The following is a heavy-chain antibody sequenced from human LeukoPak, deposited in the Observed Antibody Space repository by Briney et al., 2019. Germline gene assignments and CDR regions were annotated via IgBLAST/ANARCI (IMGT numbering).Heavy chain of an antibody. CDR1: GFTFSSYG. V-gene: IGHV3-30*02. J-gene: IGHJ4*02. D-gene: IGHD3-22*01. Sequence: QPGGSLRLSCAASGFTFSSYGMHWVRQAPGKGLERVAFIRYDGSNKYYADSVKGRFTISRDNSKNTLYLQMNSLRAEDTAVYYCAPPPEGTLIVVVDWGQGTLVTVSS. CDR3: APPPEGTLIVVVD. CDR2: IRYDGSNK.